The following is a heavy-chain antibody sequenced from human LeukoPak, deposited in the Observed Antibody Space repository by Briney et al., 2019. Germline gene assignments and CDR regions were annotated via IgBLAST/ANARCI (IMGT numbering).Heavy chain of an antibody. V-gene: IGHV5-51*01. J-gene: IGHJ4*02. CDR2: IYPADSDT. CDR3: ASGSYSWYFDN. Sequence: GESLKISCKGSGYSFSSYWIGWVRQMPRKGLEWMGMIYPADSDTRYSPSFQGQVTISADKSINTAYLQWSSLKASDTAMYYCASGSYSWYFDNWGQGSLVTVSA. CDR1: GYSFSSYW. D-gene: IGHD2-15*01.